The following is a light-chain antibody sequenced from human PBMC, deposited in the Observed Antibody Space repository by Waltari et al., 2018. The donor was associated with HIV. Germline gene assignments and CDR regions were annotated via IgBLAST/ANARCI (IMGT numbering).Light chain of an antibody. Sequence: SYELTQPSSVSVSPGQTARITCSGDVLAKKYARWFQQKPGQAPVLVLYKDSERPSGIPERFSGSSSGTTVTLTISGAQVEDEADYYCYSAADNNLVFGGGTKLTFL. CDR2: KDS. CDR3: YSAADNNLV. CDR1: VLAKKY. J-gene: IGLJ3*02. V-gene: IGLV3-27*01.